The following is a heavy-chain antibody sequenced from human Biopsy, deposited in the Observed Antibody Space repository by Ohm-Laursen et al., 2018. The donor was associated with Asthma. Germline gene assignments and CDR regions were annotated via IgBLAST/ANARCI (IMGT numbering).Heavy chain of an antibody. J-gene: IGHJ5*02. CDR3: ARTTYGHDGFDP. CDR1: GDSINIGDYY. Sequence: TLSLTCTVSGDSINIGDYYWSWIRQHPVKGLEWIGHIYYSGSTYYNPSLESRVSISLDTSKNQFSLSLTSVTAADTAVYYCARTTYGHDGFDPWGQGTLVTVSS. D-gene: IGHD4-17*01. V-gene: IGHV4-31*03. CDR2: IYYSGST.